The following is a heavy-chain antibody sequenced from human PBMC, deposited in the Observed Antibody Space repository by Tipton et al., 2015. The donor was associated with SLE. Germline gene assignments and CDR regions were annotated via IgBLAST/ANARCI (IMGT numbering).Heavy chain of an antibody. CDR1: GYTFTGYY. J-gene: IGHJ4*02. D-gene: IGHD1-26*01. CDR2: ISCNSGGT. CDR3: ARVAGRHSGFFDY. V-gene: IGHV1-2*02. Sequence: QLVQSGAEVKKPGASVKVSCKASGYTFTGYYMHWVRQAPGQGLEWMGWISCNSGGTTYAQKFQGRVTMTTDTSTSTAYMELRSLRSDDTAVYYCARVAGRHSGFFDYWGQGTLVTVSS.